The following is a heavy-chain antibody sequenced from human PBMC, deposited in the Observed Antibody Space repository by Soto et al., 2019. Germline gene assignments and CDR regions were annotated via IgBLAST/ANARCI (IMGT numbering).Heavy chain of an antibody. J-gene: IGHJ3*02. CDR1: GGTFSSYT. Sequence: QVQLVQSGAEVKKPGSSVKVSCKASGGTFSSYTISWVRQAPGQGLEWMGRIIPILGIANYAQKFQGRVTITADKSTSTAHMELSSLRLEDTAVYYCARAREGATGVFDIWGQGTMVTVSS. CDR3: ARAREGATGVFDI. D-gene: IGHD5-12*01. V-gene: IGHV1-69*02. CDR2: IIPILGIA.